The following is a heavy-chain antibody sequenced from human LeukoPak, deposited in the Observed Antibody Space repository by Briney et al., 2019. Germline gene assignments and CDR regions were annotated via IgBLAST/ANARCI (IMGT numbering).Heavy chain of an antibody. CDR1: GDSFTSHY. D-gene: IGHD4-17*01. CDR2: VSYIGST. V-gene: IGHV4-59*11. CDR3: ARDPTTVTKGLDI. Sequence: TSETLSLTCTVSGDSFTSHYWTWVRQSPGRGLEWIGYVSYIGSTNYNPSLKSRVPIFVDTSKNQFSLKLSSVTAADTAVYYCARDPTTVTKGLDIWGQGTMVTVSS. J-gene: IGHJ3*02.